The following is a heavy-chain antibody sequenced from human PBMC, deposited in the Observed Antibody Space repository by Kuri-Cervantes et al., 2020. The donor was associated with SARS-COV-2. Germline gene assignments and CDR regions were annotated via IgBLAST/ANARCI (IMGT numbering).Heavy chain of an antibody. J-gene: IGHJ4*02. D-gene: IGHD6-13*01. Sequence: GESLKISCAASGFTFSSHEMNWVRQAPGKGLEWVSYISSSGSTIYYADSVKGRFTISRDNAKNSLYLQMNSLRAEDTAVYYCARAEFPRYSSSWYVIGSFDYWGQGTLVTVSS. CDR3: ARAEFPRYSSSWYVIGSFDY. CDR1: GFTFSSHE. CDR2: ISSSGSTI. V-gene: IGHV3-48*03.